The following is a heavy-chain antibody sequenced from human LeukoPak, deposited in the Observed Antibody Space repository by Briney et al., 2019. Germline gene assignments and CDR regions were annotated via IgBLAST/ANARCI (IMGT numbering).Heavy chain of an antibody. CDR3: ARASLYYDSSGYYHDDAFDI. Sequence: SQTLSLTCAVSGGSISSGGYSWSWIRQPPGKGLEWIGYIYHSGSTYYNPSLKSRVTISVDRSKNQFSLKLSSVTAADTAVYYCARASLYYDSSGYYHDDAFDIWGQGTMVTVSS. J-gene: IGHJ3*02. CDR2: IYHSGST. CDR1: GGSISSGGYS. D-gene: IGHD3-22*01. V-gene: IGHV4-30-2*01.